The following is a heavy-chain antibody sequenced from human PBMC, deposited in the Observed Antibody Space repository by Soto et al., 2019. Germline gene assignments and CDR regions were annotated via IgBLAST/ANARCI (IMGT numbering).Heavy chain of an antibody. Sequence: ASVKVSCKASGYTFTSYAMHWVRQAPGQRLEWMGWINAGNGNTKYSQKFQGRVTITRDTSASTAYIELSSLRSEDTAVYYCARDGYYYGSGSYYPAWQAFDIWGQGTMVTVSS. CDR1: GYTFTSYA. D-gene: IGHD3-10*01. V-gene: IGHV1-3*01. CDR3: ARDGYYYGSGSYYPAWQAFDI. CDR2: INAGNGNT. J-gene: IGHJ3*02.